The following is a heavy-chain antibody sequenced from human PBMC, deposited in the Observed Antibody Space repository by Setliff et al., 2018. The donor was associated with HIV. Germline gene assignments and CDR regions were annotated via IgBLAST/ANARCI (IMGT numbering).Heavy chain of an antibody. Sequence: PGESLKISCPASGFTFSDSVMHWVRQPPGKGLEWVAAISVDGSGKFYADSVKGRFTISRDNSRNTLYLQMNSLRDEDTAVYYCAREGGSSGYCGYFDYWGQGTLVTVSS. CDR2: ISVDGSGK. J-gene: IGHJ4*02. D-gene: IGHD3-22*01. CDR1: GFTFSDSV. CDR3: AREGGSSGYCGYFDY. V-gene: IGHV3-30*11.